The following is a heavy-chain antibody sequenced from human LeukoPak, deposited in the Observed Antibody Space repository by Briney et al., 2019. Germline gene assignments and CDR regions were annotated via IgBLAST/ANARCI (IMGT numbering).Heavy chain of an antibody. J-gene: IGHJ4*02. Sequence: PSETLSLTCTVSGYSISSGYYWGWIRQPPGKGLEWIGSIYHSGSTYYNPSLKSRVTISVDTSKNQFSLKLSSVTAADTAVYYCATVGLDPGDYWGQGTLVTVSS. CDR2: IYHSGST. V-gene: IGHV4-38-2*02. CDR1: GYSISSGYY. CDR3: ATVGLDPGDY. D-gene: IGHD1-1*01.